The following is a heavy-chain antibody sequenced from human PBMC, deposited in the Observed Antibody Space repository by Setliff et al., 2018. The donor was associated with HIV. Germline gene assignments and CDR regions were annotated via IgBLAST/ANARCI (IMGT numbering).Heavy chain of an antibody. CDR2: ISASSVNT. Sequence: ASVKISCKASGYTFINYHITWVRQAPGQGLEWVGSISASSVNTNYTQGRVTMTTDISTSTAYMELRSLRSADSAVYYCARVPVSNYYYYMDVWGKGTTVTVSS. J-gene: IGHJ6*03. CDR1: GYTFINYH. V-gene: IGHV1-18*01. CDR3: ARVPVSNYYYYMDV.